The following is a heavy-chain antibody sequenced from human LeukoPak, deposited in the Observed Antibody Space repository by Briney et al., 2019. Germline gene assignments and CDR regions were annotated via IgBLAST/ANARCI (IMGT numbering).Heavy chain of an antibody. J-gene: IGHJ4*02. CDR2: IYTSGGT. Sequence: SETLSLTCTVSGSSISNYYWTWIRQPAQKGLQCIGRIYTSGGTNYNPSLKTRVTMSVDTSKNQVSLKLSSVTAADTAMYYCARAAEYSSGWYLFDYWGQGILVTVSA. V-gene: IGHV4-4*07. CDR1: GSSISNYY. CDR3: ARAAEYSSGWYLFDY. D-gene: IGHD6-19*01.